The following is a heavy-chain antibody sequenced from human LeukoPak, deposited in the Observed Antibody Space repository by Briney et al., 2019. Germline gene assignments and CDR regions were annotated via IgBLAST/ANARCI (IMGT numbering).Heavy chain of an antibody. CDR2: MNPNSGNT. V-gene: IGHV1-8*03. Sequence: ASVKVSCKASGYTFTSYDINWVRQATGQGLEWMGWMNPNSGNTGYAQKFQGRVTITRNTSISTAYMELSSLRSEDTAVYYCARVRGSYWSGSYYYYYYMDVWGKGTTVTVSS. CDR3: ARVRGSYWSGSYYYYYYMDV. D-gene: IGHD3-3*01. CDR1: GYTFTSYD. J-gene: IGHJ6*03.